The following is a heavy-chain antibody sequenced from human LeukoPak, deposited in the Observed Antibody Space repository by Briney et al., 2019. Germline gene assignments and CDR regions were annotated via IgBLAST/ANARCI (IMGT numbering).Heavy chain of an antibody. CDR2: ISASGATT. V-gene: IGHV3-23*01. CDR3: ARDCSTTTCYKAFDY. Sequence: GGSLRLSCAASGFTFNSSAMSWVRQAPGKGLEWVSAISASGATTFYAHFFKGRFTISRDNSKNTLYLQMNSLRAEDTAVYYCARDCSTTTCYKAFDYWGQGTLVTVSS. J-gene: IGHJ4*02. D-gene: IGHD2-2*02. CDR1: GFTFNSSA.